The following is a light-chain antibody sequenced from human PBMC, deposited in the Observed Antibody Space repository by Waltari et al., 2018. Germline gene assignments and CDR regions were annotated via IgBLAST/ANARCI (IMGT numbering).Light chain of an antibody. CDR1: SSDVGGYKY. J-gene: IGLJ3*02. V-gene: IGLV2-14*01. Sequence: QSALTQPASVSGSPGQSITISCTGTSSDVGGYKYVSWYQQLPGKAPKLMIYEVSNRPSGVSNRFSGSKSDNTASLTISGLQAEDEADYYCSSYTSSSTTVFGGGTKLTVL. CDR2: EVS. CDR3: SSYTSSSTTV.